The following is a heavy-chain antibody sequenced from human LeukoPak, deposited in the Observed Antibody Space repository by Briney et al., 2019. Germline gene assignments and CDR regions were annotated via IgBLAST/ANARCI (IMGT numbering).Heavy chain of an antibody. J-gene: IGHJ6*03. V-gene: IGHV4-59*01. CDR1: GDSISTYF. CDR3: ARVIAAAGHYYYYYMDV. Sequence: SSETLSLTCTVSGDSISTYFWNWIRQPPGKGLEWIGYIYYSGSTNYNPSLKSRVTISVDTSKNQFSLKLSSVTAADTAVYYCARVIAAAGHYYYYYMDVWGKGTTVTVSS. D-gene: IGHD6-13*01. CDR2: IYYSGST.